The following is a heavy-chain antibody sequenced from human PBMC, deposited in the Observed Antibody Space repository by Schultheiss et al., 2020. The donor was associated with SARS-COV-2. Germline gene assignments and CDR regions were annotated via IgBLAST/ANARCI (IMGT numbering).Heavy chain of an antibody. D-gene: IGHD1-14*01. CDR1: GFTFSTYA. CDR2: IDPDGSTI. Sequence: GESLKISCAAAGFTFSTYALHWVRQAPGKGLEWVSRIDPDGSTIDYADAVKGRFAISRDYARNTLYLQMNNLRVEDTAIYYCARRIGGTKDYWGQGTLVTVSS. CDR3: ARRIGGTKDY. V-gene: IGHV3-74*01. J-gene: IGHJ4*02.